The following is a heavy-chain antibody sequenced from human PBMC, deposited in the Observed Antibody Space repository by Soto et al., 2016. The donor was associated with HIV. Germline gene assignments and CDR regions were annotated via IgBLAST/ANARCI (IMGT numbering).Heavy chain of an antibody. J-gene: IGHJ4*01. CDR1: GFTFSFSSYT. V-gene: IGHV3-48*04. CDR2: ISSSSSTI. Sequence: EVHLVESGEAWYSLGSLRLSCSASGFTFSFSSYTMNWVRQAPGKGLEWVSYISSSSSTIYYADSVKGRFTISRDNAKNSLYLQMNSLRAEDTAVYYCARDGLWFRSYYQKLPEFDYWGQGNPGHRLL. CDR3: ARDGLWFRSYYQKLPEFDY. D-gene: IGHD3-10*01.